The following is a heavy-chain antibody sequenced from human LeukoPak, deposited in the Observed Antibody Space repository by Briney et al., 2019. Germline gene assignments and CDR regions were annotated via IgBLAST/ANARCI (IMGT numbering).Heavy chain of an antibody. V-gene: IGHV3-21*01. D-gene: IGHD4-17*01. CDR3: ARGYGDLGY. CDR1: GFTFSSYT. J-gene: IGHJ4*02. Sequence: GGSLRLSCAVSGFTFSSYTMNWVRQAPGKGLEWVSSISSSSSHIYYADSVKGRFTISRDNAKNSLYLQMSSLRAEGTAVYYCARGYGDLGYWGQGALVTVSS. CDR2: ISSSSSHI.